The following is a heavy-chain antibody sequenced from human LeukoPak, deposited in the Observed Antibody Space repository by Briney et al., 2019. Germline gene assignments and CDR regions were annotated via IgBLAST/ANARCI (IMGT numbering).Heavy chain of an antibody. Sequence: SETLSLTCTVSGGSISSSSYYWGWIRQPPGKGLEWIGSIYYSGSTYYNPSLKSRVTISVDTSKNQFSLKLSSVTAADTAVYYCARHLTSSTSRRPFDYWGQGALVTVSS. J-gene: IGHJ4*02. D-gene: IGHD2-2*01. CDR1: GGSISSSSYY. CDR3: ARHLTSSTSRRPFDY. CDR2: IYYSGST. V-gene: IGHV4-39*01.